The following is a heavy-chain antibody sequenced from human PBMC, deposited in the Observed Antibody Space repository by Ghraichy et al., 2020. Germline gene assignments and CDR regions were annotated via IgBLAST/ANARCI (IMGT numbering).Heavy chain of an antibody. CDR3: AREPHRAVKPTAMRTNWFDP. V-gene: IGHV3-23*01. CDR1: GFTLGSYA. CDR2: ISGSGDSR. Sequence: GESLNISCAASGFTLGSYAMSWVRQAPGKGLEWVSAISGSGDSRYYTDSAKGRFTISRDYSKNTLNLQMNSLRVQDPAVYYCAREPHRAVKPTAMRTNWFDPWGQGTLVTVSS. D-gene: IGHD2-2*01. J-gene: IGHJ5*02.